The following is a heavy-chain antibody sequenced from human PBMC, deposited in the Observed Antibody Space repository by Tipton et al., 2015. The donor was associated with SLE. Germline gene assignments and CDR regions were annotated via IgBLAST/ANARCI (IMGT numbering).Heavy chain of an antibody. CDR2: ISSGRSNK. J-gene: IGHJ4*02. V-gene: IGHV3-21*01. CDR1: GFTFSSYS. CDR3: ARVDY. Sequence: SLRLSCAASGFTFSSYSMHWVRQAPGKGLEWVSSISSGRSNKYYADSVKGRFTISRDNSKNSLYLQMNSLRAEDTAVYYCARVDYWGQGTLVTVSS.